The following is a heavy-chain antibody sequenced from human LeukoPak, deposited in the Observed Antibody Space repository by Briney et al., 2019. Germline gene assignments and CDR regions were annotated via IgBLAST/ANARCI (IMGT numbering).Heavy chain of an antibody. CDR3: ARDLRGGVSFDY. J-gene: IGHJ4*01. V-gene: IGHV4-30-4*08. D-gene: IGHD3-16*01. Sequence: SGTLSLTCTVSGGPISSSSYYWGWIRQPPGEGLEWIGYIYYSGSTYYTPSLKSRVTISVDTSKNQFSLKLSSVTAADTAVYYCARDLRGGVSFDYWGQGTLVTVSS. CDR2: IYYSGST. CDR1: GGPISSSSYY.